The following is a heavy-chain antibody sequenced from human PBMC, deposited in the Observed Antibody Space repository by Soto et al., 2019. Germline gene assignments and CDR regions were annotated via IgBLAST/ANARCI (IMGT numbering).Heavy chain of an antibody. V-gene: IGHV1-18*01. D-gene: IGHD3-10*01. J-gene: IGHJ4*02. CDR2: ISAYNGNT. CDR3: GGVGGGSAMVRGVMSD. Sequence: QVQLVQSGAEVKKPGASVKVSCKASGYTFTSYGISWVRQAPGQGLEWMGWISAYNGNTNYAQKLQGRVTMTTATSTITAYMEVGSLGSDDTAVYYWGGVGGGSAMVRGVMSDWGQGTLVTVSS. CDR1: GYTFTSYG.